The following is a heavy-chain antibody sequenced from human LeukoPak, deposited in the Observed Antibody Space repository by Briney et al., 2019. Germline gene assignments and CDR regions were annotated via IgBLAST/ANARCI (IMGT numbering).Heavy chain of an antibody. CDR1: GFTFSNCV. CDR2: ISTSGNSP. D-gene: IGHD1-26*01. Sequence: PGGSLRLSCVTSGFTFSNCVMAWVRQAPGKGLEWVSSISTSGNSPYYAGSVKGRFTISRDNSMNTLSLQMNSLRVDDTALYYCVKRDCPTTYCYGFDYWGQGTLVTVSS. V-gene: IGHV3-23*01. CDR3: VKRDCPTTYCYGFDY. J-gene: IGHJ4*02.